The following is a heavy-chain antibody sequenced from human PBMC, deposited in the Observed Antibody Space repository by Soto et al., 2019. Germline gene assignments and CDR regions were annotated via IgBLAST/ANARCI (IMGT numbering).Heavy chain of an antibody. Sequence: PGGSLRLSCAGSGFTFSNYAMSWVRQAPGTGLEWVSGIGASGAGTYYADSVKGRFTISRDNSKNTLHLQMNSLRAEDTAVYYCALRKPGSYFDYWGPGTLLAVSS. D-gene: IGHD1-26*01. J-gene: IGHJ4*02. CDR2: IGASGAGT. CDR1: GFTFSNYA. CDR3: ALRKPGSYFDY. V-gene: IGHV3-23*01.